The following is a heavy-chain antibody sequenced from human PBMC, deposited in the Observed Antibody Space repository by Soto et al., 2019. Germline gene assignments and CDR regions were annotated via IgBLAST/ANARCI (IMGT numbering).Heavy chain of an antibody. D-gene: IGHD6-13*01. J-gene: IGHJ4*02. V-gene: IGHV4-39*02. CDR2: IHYSGST. Sequence: SETLSLTCIVSGESISGTIYYWGWIRQPPGKGLEWIGSIHYSGSTYYNPSLKSRVTISVDTSKNHFPLKLTSVTAADTAVYYCARPGGSGWFYFDSWGQGSQVTVSS. CDR3: ARPGGSGWFYFDS. CDR1: GESISGTIYY.